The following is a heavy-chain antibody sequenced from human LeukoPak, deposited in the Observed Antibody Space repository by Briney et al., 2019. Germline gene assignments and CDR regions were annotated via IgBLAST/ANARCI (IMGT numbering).Heavy chain of an antibody. D-gene: IGHD3-3*01. V-gene: IGHV1-69*05. CDR1: GGTFSSYA. CDR2: IIPIFGTA. J-gene: IGHJ6*03. CDR3: ARGRFVARFLEWLSPARNSYMDV. Sequence: GASVKVSCKASGGTFSSYAISWVRQPPGQGLEWMGGIIPIFGTANYAQKFQGRVTITTDESTSTAYMGLSSLRSEDTAVYYCARGRFVARFLEWLSPARNSYMDVWGKGTTVTVSS.